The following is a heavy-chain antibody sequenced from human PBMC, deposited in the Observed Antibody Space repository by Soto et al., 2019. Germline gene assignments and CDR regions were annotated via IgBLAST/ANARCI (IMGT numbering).Heavy chain of an antibody. Sequence: PGGSLRLSCAASGFTFSSYWMHWVRQPPGKGLVWVSRINSDESSTGYADSVKGRFTISRDNAKNTLYLQMNSLRAEDTAVYYCASGTNGAFFVYWGQGILVTVSS. CDR1: GFTFSSYW. J-gene: IGHJ4*02. V-gene: IGHV3-74*01. CDR3: ASGTNGAFFVY. D-gene: IGHD2-8*01. CDR2: INSDESST.